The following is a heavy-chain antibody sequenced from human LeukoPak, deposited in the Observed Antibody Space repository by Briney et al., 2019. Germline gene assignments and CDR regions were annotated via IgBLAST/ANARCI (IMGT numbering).Heavy chain of an antibody. Sequence: GGSLRLSCVGSGFTFSHYAMAWVRQAPGKGLEWVSTISGTIGDTYYADSVKGRFTISRDNSKDTLSLQMSSLRAEDTAEYFCVRLFRGVRGYFDHWGQGTLVAVSS. CDR2: ISGTIGDT. V-gene: IGHV3-23*01. D-gene: IGHD3-10*01. J-gene: IGHJ4*02. CDR3: VRLFRGVRGYFDH. CDR1: GFTFSHYA.